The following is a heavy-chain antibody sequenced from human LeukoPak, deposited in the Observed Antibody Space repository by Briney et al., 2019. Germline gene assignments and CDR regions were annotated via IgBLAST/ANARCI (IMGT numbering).Heavy chain of an antibody. CDR1: GFTLSDYN. CDR3: ARSLDPPMTIFGLVTPYPAYYMDV. Sequence: GGSLRLSCAGAGFTLSDYNMIWVRQAPGKGLEWVSSISSTSSYIYYADSMKGRFTVSRDNAKNSVFLQMNSLRAGDTGVYYCARSLDPPMTIFGLVTPYPAYYMDVWGTGTPITVSS. V-gene: IGHV3-21*01. CDR2: ISSTSSYI. J-gene: IGHJ6*03. D-gene: IGHD3-3*01.